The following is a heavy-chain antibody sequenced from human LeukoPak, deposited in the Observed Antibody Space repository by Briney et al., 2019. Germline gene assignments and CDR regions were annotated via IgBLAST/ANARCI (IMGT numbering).Heavy chain of an antibody. CDR2: INVANGNA. CDR3: VRDGYSYGHAERVDS. Sequence: ASVKASCKASGYTFTNYAIHWMRQAPGQRLEWMGWINVANGNAKYSQKFQGRVTITRDTSASTAYMALSSLRSEDTAVYYCVRDGYSYGHAERVDSWGQGTPVTVSS. J-gene: IGHJ5*01. V-gene: IGHV1-3*01. D-gene: IGHD5-18*01. CDR1: GYTFTNYA.